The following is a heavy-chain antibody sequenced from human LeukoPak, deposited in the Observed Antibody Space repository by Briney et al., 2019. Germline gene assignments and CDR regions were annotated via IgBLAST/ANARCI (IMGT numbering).Heavy chain of an antibody. CDR2: ISAYNGNT. CDR3: ARSRVVVVSPWFDP. J-gene: IGHJ5*02. V-gene: IGHV1-18*01. Sequence: ASVKVTCKASGYTFTSYGISWVRQAPGQGLEWMGWISAYNGNTNYAQKLQGRVTMTTDTSTSTAYMELRSLRSDDTAVYYCARSRVVVVSPWFDPWGQGTLVTVSS. D-gene: IGHD2-15*01. CDR1: GYTFTSYG.